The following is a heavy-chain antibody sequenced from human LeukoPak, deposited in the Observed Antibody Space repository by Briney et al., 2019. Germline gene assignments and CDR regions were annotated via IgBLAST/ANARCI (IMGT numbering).Heavy chain of an antibody. D-gene: IGHD2-15*01. V-gene: IGHV3-53*01. CDR3: ARGRPRRESGP. Sequence: GGSLRLSCVASGFTVSSSYMSWVRQAPGKGLEWVSVIYNDGSTYYIDSVKGRFTISRDNSKNTLYLQMNSVRAEDTAVYYCARGRPRRESGPWGQGTLVTVSS. J-gene: IGHJ4*02. CDR2: IYNDGST. CDR1: GFTVSSSY.